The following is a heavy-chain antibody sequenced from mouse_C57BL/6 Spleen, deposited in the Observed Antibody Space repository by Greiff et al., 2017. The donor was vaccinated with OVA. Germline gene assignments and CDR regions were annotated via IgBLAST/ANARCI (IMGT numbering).Heavy chain of an antibody. CDR3: ARPGTGFDY. V-gene: IGHV5-6*01. D-gene: IGHD3-3*01. CDR1: GFTFSSYG. Sequence: EVKVVESGGDLVKPGGSLKLSCAASGFTFSSYGMSWVRQTPDKRLEWVSTISSGGSYTYYPARVKGRFTLSRDNAKNTLYLQMSSLKSEDTAMYYGARPGTGFDYWGQGTTLTVSS. CDR2: ISSGGSYT. J-gene: IGHJ2*01.